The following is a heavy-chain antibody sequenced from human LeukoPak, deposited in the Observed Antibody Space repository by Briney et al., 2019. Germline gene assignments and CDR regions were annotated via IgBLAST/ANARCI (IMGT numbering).Heavy chain of an antibody. CDR3: ARGRGSGSYYGNWFDP. CDR2: ISSSSSYI. Sequence: GGSLRLSCAASGFTFSSYSMNWVRQAPGKGLEWVSSISSSSSYIYYADSVKGRFTISRDNAKNSLYLQMNSLRAEDTAVYYCARGRGSGSYYGNWFDPWDQGTLVTVSS. J-gene: IGHJ5*02. CDR1: GFTFSSYS. V-gene: IGHV3-21*01. D-gene: IGHD3-10*01.